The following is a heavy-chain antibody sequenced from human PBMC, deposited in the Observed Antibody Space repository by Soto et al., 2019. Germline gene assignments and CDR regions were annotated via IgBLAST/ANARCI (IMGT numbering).Heavy chain of an antibody. D-gene: IGHD4-17*01. CDR3: ARDRKGYGDYVGVDY. J-gene: IGHJ4*02. Sequence: SVKVSCKASGGTFSSYTISWVRQAPGQGLEWMGRIIPILGIANYAQKFQGRVTITADKSTSTAYMELSSLRSEDTAVYYCARDRKGYGDYVGVDYWGQGTLVTVSS. CDR2: IIPILGIA. CDR1: GGTFSSYT. V-gene: IGHV1-69*04.